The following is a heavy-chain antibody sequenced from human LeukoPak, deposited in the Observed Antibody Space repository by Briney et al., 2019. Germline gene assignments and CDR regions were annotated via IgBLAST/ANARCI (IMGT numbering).Heavy chain of an antibody. CDR1: GFTFSSYS. D-gene: IGHD1-26*01. V-gene: IGHV3-21*01. CDR3: ARDGVGATDY. CDR2: ISSSSSYI. Sequence: GGSLRLSCAASGFTFSSYSMNWVRQAPGKGLEWVSSISSSSSYIYYADSVKGRFTTSRDNAKNSLYLQMNSLRAEDTAVYYCARDGVGATDYWGQGTLVTVSS. J-gene: IGHJ4*02.